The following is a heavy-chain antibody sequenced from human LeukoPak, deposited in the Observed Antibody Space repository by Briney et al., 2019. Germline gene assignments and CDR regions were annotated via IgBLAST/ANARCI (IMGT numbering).Heavy chain of an antibody. CDR2: INHSGST. V-gene: IGHV4-34*01. J-gene: IGHJ5*02. Sequence: PSETLSLTCAVYGGSFSGYYWSWIRQPPGKGLEWIGEINHSGSTNYNPSLKSRVTISVDTSKNQFSLKLSSVTAADTAVYYCARREDCSGGSCYEVYWFDPWGQGTLVTVSS. D-gene: IGHD2-15*01. CDR1: GGSFSGYY. CDR3: ARREDCSGGSCYEVYWFDP.